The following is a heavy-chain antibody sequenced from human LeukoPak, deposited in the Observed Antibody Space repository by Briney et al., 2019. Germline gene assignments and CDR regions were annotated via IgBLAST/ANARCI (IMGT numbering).Heavy chain of an antibody. CDR3: ARHRDTAMAENDY. V-gene: IGHV5-51*01. CDR1: GYSFTSYW. D-gene: IGHD5-18*01. CDR2: IYPGDSDT. Sequence: DSLKISCKGSGYSFTSYWIGWVRQMPGKGLEWMGIIYPGDSDTRYSPSFQGQVTISADKSISTAYLQWSSLKASDTAMYYCARHRDTAMAENDYWGQGTLVTVSS. J-gene: IGHJ4*02.